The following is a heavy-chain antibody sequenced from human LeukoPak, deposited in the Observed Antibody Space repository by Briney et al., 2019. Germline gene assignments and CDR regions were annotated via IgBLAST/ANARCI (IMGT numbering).Heavy chain of an antibody. CDR2: IYYSGST. J-gene: IGHJ4*02. V-gene: IGHV4-31*03. Sequence: SETLSLTCTVSGGSISSGAYYWSWIRQHPGKGLEWIGYIYYSGSTYYNPSLKSRVTISVDTSKNQFSLKLSSVTAADTAVYYCASDYSDYYLDYWGQGTLVTVSS. D-gene: IGHD1-26*01. CDR3: ASDYSDYYLDY. CDR1: GGSISSGAYY.